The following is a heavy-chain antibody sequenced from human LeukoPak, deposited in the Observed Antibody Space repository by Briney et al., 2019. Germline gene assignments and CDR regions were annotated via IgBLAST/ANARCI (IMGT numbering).Heavy chain of an antibody. CDR2: NSAYNGNT. Sequence: PGASVKVSCKASGYTFTSYGISWVRQAPGQGLEWMGWNSAYNGNTNYAQKLQGRVTMTTDTSTSTAYMELRSLRSDDTAVYYCARGERDLMATPPEGYWGQGTLVTVSS. CDR3: ARGERDLMATPPEGY. CDR1: GYTFTSYG. D-gene: IGHD5-24*01. V-gene: IGHV1-18*01. J-gene: IGHJ4*02.